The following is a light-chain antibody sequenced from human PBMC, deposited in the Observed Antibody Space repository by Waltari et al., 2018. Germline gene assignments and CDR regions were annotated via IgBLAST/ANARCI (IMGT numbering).Light chain of an antibody. Sequence: EIVMTQSPATLSVSPGERAPLSCRASQSVSSNLAWYQQKPGQSPRLLIYGASTRATGIAARVSGSGSVTEFTLTISIRQSEDFALYYCQQYNDWPRTFGQGTKVEI. CDR3: QQYNDWPRT. CDR1: QSVSSN. J-gene: IGKJ1*01. CDR2: GAS. V-gene: IGKV3-15*01.